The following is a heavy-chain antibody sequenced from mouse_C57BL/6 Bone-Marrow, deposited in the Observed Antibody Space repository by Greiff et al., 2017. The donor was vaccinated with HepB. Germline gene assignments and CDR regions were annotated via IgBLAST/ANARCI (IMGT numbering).Heavy chain of an antibody. CDR1: GYTFTSYW. CDR3: ARRGVRGYWYFDV. V-gene: IGHV1-61*01. J-gene: IGHJ1*03. D-gene: IGHD2-2*01. Sequence: VQLQQPGAELVSPGSSVKLSCKASGYTFTSYWMDWVKQRPGQGLEWIGNIYPSDSETHYNQKFKDKATLTVDKSSSTAYMQLSSLTSEDSAVYYCARRGVRGYWYFDVWGTGTTVTVSS. CDR2: IYPSDSET.